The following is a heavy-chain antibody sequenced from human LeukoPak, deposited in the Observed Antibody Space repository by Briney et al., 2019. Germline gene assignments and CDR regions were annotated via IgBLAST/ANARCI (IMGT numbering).Heavy chain of an antibody. J-gene: IGHJ4*02. Sequence: SETLSLTCTVSGGSISSSSYYWCWICQPPGKGLEWIGSIYYSGSTYYNPSLKSRVTISVDTSKNQFSLKLSSVTAADTAVYYCARELLAGATGVDYWGQGTLVTVSS. CDR1: GGSISSSSYY. D-gene: IGHD1-26*01. CDR3: ARELLAGATGVDY. CDR2: IYYSGST. V-gene: IGHV4-39*07.